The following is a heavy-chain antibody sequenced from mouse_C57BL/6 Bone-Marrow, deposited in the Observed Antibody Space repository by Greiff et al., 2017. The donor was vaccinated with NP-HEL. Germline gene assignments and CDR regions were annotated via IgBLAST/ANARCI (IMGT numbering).Heavy chain of an antibody. D-gene: IGHD3-1*01. CDR2: ISYDGSN. CDR1: GYSITSGYY. Sequence: ESGPGLVKPSQSLSLTCSVTGYSITSGYYWNWIRQFPGNKLEWMGYISYDGSNNYNPSLKNRISITRDTSKNQFFLKLNSVTTEDTATYYCAREGGYPWYFDVWGTGTTVTVSS. V-gene: IGHV3-6*01. J-gene: IGHJ1*03. CDR3: AREGGYPWYFDV.